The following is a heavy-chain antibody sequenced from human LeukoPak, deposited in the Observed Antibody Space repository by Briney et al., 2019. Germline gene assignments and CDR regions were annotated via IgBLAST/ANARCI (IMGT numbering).Heavy chain of an antibody. Sequence: GGSLRLSCAASGFTFSSYSMSWVRQAPGKGLEWVGRIKSKTDGGTTDYAAPVKGRFTISRDDSKNTLYLQMNSLKTEDTAVYYCTTDILGYCTNGVCYYPDYWGQGTLVTVSS. J-gene: IGHJ4*02. CDR1: GFTFSSYS. CDR2: IKSKTDGGTT. D-gene: IGHD2-8*01. V-gene: IGHV3-15*01. CDR3: TTDILGYCTNGVCYYPDY.